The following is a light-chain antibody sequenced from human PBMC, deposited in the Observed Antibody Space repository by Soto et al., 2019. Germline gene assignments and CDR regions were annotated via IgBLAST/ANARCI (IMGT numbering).Light chain of an antibody. CDR3: CSYAGGYTFV. J-gene: IGLJ1*01. V-gene: IGLV2-23*01. CDR2: EAS. CDR1: SSDVGSHNL. Sequence: QSVLTQPASVSGSPGQSITISCTGTSSDVGSHNLVSWYQQFPGKAPKLIIFEASKRPSGVSNRFSGSKSGSTASLTISGLQAEDEADYYCCSYAGGYTFVFGTGTKVTVL.